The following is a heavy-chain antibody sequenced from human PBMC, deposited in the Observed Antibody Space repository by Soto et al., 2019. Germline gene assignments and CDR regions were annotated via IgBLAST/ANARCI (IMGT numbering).Heavy chain of an antibody. CDR2: IIPIFGTA. Sequence: QVQLVQSGAEVKKPGSSVKVSCKASGGTFSSYAINWVRQAPGQGLEWMGGIIPIFGTADYAQKFQGRVTITADQSTSTAYMELSSLRSEDTAVYYCAQCLLGVNYYYGMDVWGQGTAVTVSS. D-gene: IGHD3-16*01. J-gene: IGHJ6*02. V-gene: IGHV1-69*12. CDR3: AQCLLGVNYYYGMDV. CDR1: GGTFSSYA.